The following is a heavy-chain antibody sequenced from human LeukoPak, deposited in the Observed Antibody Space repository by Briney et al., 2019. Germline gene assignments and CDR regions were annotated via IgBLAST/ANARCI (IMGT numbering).Heavy chain of an antibody. CDR1: GFTFSSYE. CDR3: AREVRGSGSYGFDY. V-gene: IGHV3-48*03. D-gene: IGHD3-10*01. CDR2: ISSGGSTI. Sequence: GGSLRLSCAASGFTFSSYEMNWVRQAPGKGLEWVSYISSGGSTIYYADSVKGRFTISRDNAKNSLYLQMNSLRAEDTAVYYCAREVRGSGSYGFDYWGQGTLVTVSS. J-gene: IGHJ4*02.